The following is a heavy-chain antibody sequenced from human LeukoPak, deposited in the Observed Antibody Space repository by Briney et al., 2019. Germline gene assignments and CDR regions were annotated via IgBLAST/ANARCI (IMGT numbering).Heavy chain of an antibody. CDR1: GGSFSGYY. D-gene: IGHD2-15*01. CDR2: INHSGST. V-gene: IGHV4-34*01. CDR3: ARRYCSGGSCYWRSYFDY. J-gene: IGHJ4*02. Sequence: SETLSLTCAVYGGSFSGYYWSWIRQPPGKGPEWIGEINHSGSTNYNPSLKCRVTISVDTSKNQFSLKLSSVTAADTAVYYCARRYCSGGSCYWRSYFDYWGQGTLVTVSS.